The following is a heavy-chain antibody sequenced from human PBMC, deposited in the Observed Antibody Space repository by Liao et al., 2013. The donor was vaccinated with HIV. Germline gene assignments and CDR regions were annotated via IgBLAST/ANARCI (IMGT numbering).Heavy chain of an antibody. CDR1: GGSLSGYF. CDR2: INRGGST. J-gene: IGHJ2*01. CDR3: ARGGAGYVVVRTRTLTYVRLRYVLLRVRGPGRTLLGSVPYF. D-gene: IGHD2-2*01. V-gene: IGHV4-34*01. Sequence: QVQLQQWGEGLLTTSETLSLTCAVYGGSLSGYFWTWIRQSPGKGLEWIGEINRGGSTNYNPSLKSRLSMSLDTSKNEFSLNLTSVNAADTAVYYCARGGAGYVVVRTRTLTYVRLRYVLLRVRGPGRTLLGSVPYF.